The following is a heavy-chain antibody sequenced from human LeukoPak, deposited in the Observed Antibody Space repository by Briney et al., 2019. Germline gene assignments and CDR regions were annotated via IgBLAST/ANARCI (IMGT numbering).Heavy chain of an antibody. CDR2: INTDGMTT. CDR3: ARDLHGSPDW. J-gene: IGHJ4*02. D-gene: IGHD2-2*03. CDR1: GFTFTTFW. Sequence: GGSLRLSCAASGFTFTTFWMNWVRQAPGEGLVWVSLINTDGMTTTYADSVKGRFTISRDNAKNTLYLQMNSLRAEDTAVYYCARDLHGSPDWWGQGTLVTVSS. V-gene: IGHV3-74*01.